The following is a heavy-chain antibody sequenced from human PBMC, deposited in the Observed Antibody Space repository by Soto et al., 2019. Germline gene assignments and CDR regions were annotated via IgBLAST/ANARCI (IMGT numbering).Heavy chain of an antibody. V-gene: IGHV3-21*04. CDR3: ATDIVVVVAATGAFDI. CDR2: ISSSSSYI. Sequence: GGSLRLSCAASGFTFSSYSMNWVRQAPGKGLEWVSSISSSSSYIYYADSVKGRFTISRDNSKNTLYLQMNSLRAEDTAVYYCATDIVVVVAATGAFDIWGQGTMVTVSS. J-gene: IGHJ3*02. D-gene: IGHD2-15*01. CDR1: GFTFSSYS.